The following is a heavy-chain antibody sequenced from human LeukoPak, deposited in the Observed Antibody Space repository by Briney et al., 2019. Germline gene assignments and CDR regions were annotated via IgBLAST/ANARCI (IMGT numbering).Heavy chain of an antibody. CDR3: ARGGEGQNHYDFWSGYVATGFDY. D-gene: IGHD3-3*01. CDR1: GYTFTSYD. J-gene: IGHJ4*02. Sequence: ASVKVSCKASGYTFTSYDINWVRQATGQGLEWMGWMNPNSGNTGYAQKFQGRVTITRNTSISTAYMELSSLRSEDTAVYYCARGGEGQNHYDFWSGYVATGFDYWGQGTLVTVSS. V-gene: IGHV1-8*03. CDR2: MNPNSGNT.